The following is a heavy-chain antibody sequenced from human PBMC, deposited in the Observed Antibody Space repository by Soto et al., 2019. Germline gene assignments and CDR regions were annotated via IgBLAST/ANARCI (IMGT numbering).Heavy chain of an antibody. Sequence: SQTLSLTCAISGDSVSSNSAAWNWIRQSPSRGLEWLGRTYYRSKWYNDYAVSVKSRITINPDTSKNQFSLQLNSVTPEDTAVYYCARRKSVALTRVAATDAFDIWGQGTMVTVSS. V-gene: IGHV6-1*01. CDR1: GDSVSSNSAA. CDR3: ARRKSVALTRVAATDAFDI. CDR2: TYYRSKWYN. D-gene: IGHD2-15*01. J-gene: IGHJ3*02.